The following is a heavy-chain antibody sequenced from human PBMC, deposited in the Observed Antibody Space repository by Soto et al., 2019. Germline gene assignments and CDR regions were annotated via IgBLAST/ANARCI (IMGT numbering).Heavy chain of an antibody. CDR1: GGTFSSYA. CDR2: IIPIFGTA. D-gene: IGHD3-16*01. V-gene: IGHV1-69*01. CDR3: ARDLPHWGRDYYGMDV. J-gene: IGHJ6*02. Sequence: QVQLVQSGAEVKKPGSSVKVSCKASGGTFSSYAISWVRQAPGQGLEWMGGIIPIFGTANYAQKCQGRVTITADESTSTAYMELSSLRSEDTAVYYCARDLPHWGRDYYGMDVWGQGTTVTVSS.